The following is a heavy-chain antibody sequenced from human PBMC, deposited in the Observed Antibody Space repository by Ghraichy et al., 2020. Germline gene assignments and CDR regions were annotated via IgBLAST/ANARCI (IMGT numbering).Heavy chain of an antibody. J-gene: IGHJ5*02. D-gene: IGHD3/OR15-3a*01. V-gene: IGHV1-69*04. CDR2: IIPILGIA. Sequence: SVKVSCKASGGTFSSYAISWVRQAPGQGLEWMGRIIPILGIANYAQKFQGRVTITADKSTSTAYMELSSLRSEDTAVYYCASWTWTVNPRTEEWPWGQGTLVTVSS. CDR1: GGTFSSYA. CDR3: ASWTWTVNPRTEEWP.